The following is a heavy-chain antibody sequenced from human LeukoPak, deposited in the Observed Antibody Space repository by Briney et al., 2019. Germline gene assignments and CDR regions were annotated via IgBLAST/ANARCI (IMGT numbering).Heavy chain of an antibody. Sequence: GGSLRLSCAASGFTFSSYGMHWVRQAPGKGLEWVAFIRHDGTNKYYVDSVKGRFTISRDNSKNTLYLQMSSLRADDTALYYCAKSRREQWELPPFGYWGQGTLVTVSS. CDR2: IRHDGTNK. J-gene: IGHJ4*02. CDR3: AKSRREQWELPPFGY. D-gene: IGHD1-26*01. CDR1: GFTFSSYG. V-gene: IGHV3-30*02.